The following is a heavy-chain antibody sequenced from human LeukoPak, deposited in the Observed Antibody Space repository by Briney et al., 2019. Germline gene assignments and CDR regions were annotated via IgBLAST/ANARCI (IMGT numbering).Heavy chain of an antibody. Sequence: GGSLRLSCAASGFTFSSYSMGWVRQAPGKGLVWVSRISGDEIWTTYADSVKGRFIISRDNAKDTLYLQMNTPRTEDTAVYYCAREYNSGPKQTDAFDLWGQGTMVTVSS. D-gene: IGHD6-19*01. V-gene: IGHV3-74*03. CDR2: ISGDEIWT. CDR1: GFTFSSYS. CDR3: AREYNSGPKQTDAFDL. J-gene: IGHJ3*01.